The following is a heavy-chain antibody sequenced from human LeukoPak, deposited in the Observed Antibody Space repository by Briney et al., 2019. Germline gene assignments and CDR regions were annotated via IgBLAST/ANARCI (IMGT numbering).Heavy chain of an antibody. CDR1: GGSISSYY. V-gene: IGHV4-59*12. CDR3: ARDSGTTGEVKFDP. J-gene: IGHJ5*02. Sequence: PSETLSLTCTVSGGSISSYYWSWIRQPPGKGLEWIGYIYYSGSTNYNPSLKSRVTMSVDTSTNQFSLKLSSVTAADTAVYYCARDSGTTGEVKFDPWGQGTLVTVSS. CDR2: IYYSGST. D-gene: IGHD3-10*01.